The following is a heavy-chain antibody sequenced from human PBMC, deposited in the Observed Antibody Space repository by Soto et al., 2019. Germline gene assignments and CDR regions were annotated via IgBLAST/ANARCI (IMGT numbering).Heavy chain of an antibody. J-gene: IGHJ6*02. D-gene: IGHD3-16*01. CDR3: ARLGNSVFGAFYGMDV. CDR1: GDSINNDDYY. CDR2: IYYTGST. Sequence: SETLSLTCTVSGDSINNDDYYWSWVRQPPGKGLEWIGYIYYTGSTYYSPSLKSRLTISLDTSKNQFSLKLSSVTAADTAVYFCARLGNSVFGAFYGMDVWGQGTTVTVSS. V-gene: IGHV4-30-4*01.